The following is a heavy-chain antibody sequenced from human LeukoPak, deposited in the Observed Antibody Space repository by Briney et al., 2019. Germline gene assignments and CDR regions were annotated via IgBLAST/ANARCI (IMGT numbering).Heavy chain of an antibody. J-gene: IGHJ4*02. CDR3: ARGGLSGSSHFDS. D-gene: IGHD6-13*01. CDR2: IYYTGSA. V-gene: IGHV4-59*11. CDR1: GGSINSHY. Sequence: SETLSLTCTVSGGSINSHYGNWVRQPQGKGLEWIGYIYYTGSATYNPSLSSRVTISVDTSNNQFSLKLTSVTAADTAVYYCARGGLSGSSHFDSWGQGTLVTVSS.